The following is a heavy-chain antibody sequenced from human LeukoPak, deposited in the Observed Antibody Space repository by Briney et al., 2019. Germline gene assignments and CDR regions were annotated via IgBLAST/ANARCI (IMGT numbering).Heavy chain of an antibody. Sequence: PGGSLRLSCAASGFTFSDYYMSWVRQAPGKGLEWVANIKEEGSEKYYVDSVKGRFIISRDNAKNSLYLQMNSLRAEDTAVYYCARDSSAAPHSYWGQGTLVTVFS. J-gene: IGHJ4*02. CDR1: GFTFSDYY. CDR2: IKEEGSEK. V-gene: IGHV3-7*01. D-gene: IGHD2-15*01. CDR3: ARDSSAAPHSY.